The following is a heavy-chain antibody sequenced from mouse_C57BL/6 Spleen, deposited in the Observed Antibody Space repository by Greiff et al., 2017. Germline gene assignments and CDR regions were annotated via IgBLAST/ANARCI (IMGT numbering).Heavy chain of an antibody. Sequence: QVQLKESGPELVKPGASVKISCKASGYAFSSSWMNWVKQRPGKGLEWIGRIYPGDGDTNYNGKFKGKATLTADKSSSPAYMQLSSLTSEDSAVYFCARTGTSVDYWGQGTTLTVSS. CDR1: GYAFSSSW. CDR3: ARTGTSVDY. CDR2: IYPGDGDT. V-gene: IGHV1-82*01. D-gene: IGHD4-1*01. J-gene: IGHJ2*01.